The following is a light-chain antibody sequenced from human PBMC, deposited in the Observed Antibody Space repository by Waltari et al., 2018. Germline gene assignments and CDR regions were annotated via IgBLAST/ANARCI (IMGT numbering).Light chain of an antibody. CDR3: QQYYSTPRT. CDR1: QSVLYSSNNKNY. J-gene: IGKJ1*01. Sequence: DIVMTQSPDSLAVSLVERATINWKSSQSVLYSSNNKNYLAWYHKRPGQPPKLLIYWASTRESGVPDRFSGSGSGTDFTRTISSLQAEDVAVYYCQQYYSTPRTFGQGTKVE. V-gene: IGKV4-1*01. CDR2: WAS.